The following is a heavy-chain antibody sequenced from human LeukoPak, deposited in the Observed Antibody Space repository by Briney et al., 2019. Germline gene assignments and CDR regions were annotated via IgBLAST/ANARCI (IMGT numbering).Heavy chain of an antibody. J-gene: IGHJ4*02. Sequence: GGSLRLSCAASGFTFASNAMSWVRQAPGKGLEWVSSIIGSVGSTYYADSVKGRFTISRDISKNTLYLQMNSLRAEDTAVYYCAKAPYSSSWGIDYWGQGTLVTVSS. D-gene: IGHD6-13*01. CDR3: AKAPYSSSWGIDY. V-gene: IGHV3-23*01. CDR2: IIGSVGST. CDR1: GFTFASNA.